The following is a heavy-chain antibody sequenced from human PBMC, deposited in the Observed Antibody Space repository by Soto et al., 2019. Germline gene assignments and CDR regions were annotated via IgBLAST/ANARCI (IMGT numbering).Heavy chain of an antibody. CDR2: ISAYNGNT. D-gene: IGHD6-13*01. Sequence: GASVKVSCKASGYTFTSYGISWVRQAPGQGLEWMGWISAYNGNTNYAQKLQGRVTMTTDTSTSTAYMELRSLRSDDTAVYYCARGKGGWSSSWEPTYYYYGMDVWGQGTTVTVSS. CDR3: ARGKGGWSSSWEPTYYYYGMDV. V-gene: IGHV1-18*01. CDR1: GYTFTSYG. J-gene: IGHJ6*02.